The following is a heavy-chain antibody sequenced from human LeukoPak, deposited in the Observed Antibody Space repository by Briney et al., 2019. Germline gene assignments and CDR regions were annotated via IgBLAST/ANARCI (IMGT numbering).Heavy chain of an antibody. V-gene: IGHV1-2*02. Sequence: EASVKVSCKASGYTLTGYYMHWVRQAPGQGLEWMGWINPNSGGTNYAQKFQGRVTMTRDTSISTAYMELSRLRSDDTAVYYCARSYVMDAFDIWGQGTMVTVSS. CDR3: ARSYVMDAFDI. CDR1: GYTLTGYY. CDR2: INPNSGGT. D-gene: IGHD2-21*01. J-gene: IGHJ3*02.